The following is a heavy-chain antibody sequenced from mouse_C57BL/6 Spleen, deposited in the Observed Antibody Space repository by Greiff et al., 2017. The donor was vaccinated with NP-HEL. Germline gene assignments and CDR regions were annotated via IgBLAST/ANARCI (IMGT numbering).Heavy chain of an antibody. CDR2: IYPSDSET. J-gene: IGHJ2*01. Sequence: QVQLQQPGAELVRPGSSVKLSCKASGYTFTSYWMDWVKQRPGQGLEWIGNIYPSDSETHYNQKFKDKATLTVDKSSSTAYMQLSSLTSEDSAVYYCARGGLLGDYFDYWGQGTTLTVSS. CDR3: ARGGLLGDYFDY. V-gene: IGHV1-61*01. CDR1: GYTFTSYW. D-gene: IGHD3-3*01.